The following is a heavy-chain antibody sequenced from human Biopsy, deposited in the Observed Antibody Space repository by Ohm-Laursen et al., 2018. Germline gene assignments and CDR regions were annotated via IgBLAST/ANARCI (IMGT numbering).Heavy chain of an antibody. CDR1: GYTFAGYY. CDR3: ARVPAYPSIDGYYGLDL. Sequence: SVKVSCKVSGYTFAGYYLHWVRQAPGHGLEWLGWINPNSGNANYAQSFQGRLTVTRDTSISIAYMELTSLTFVDTAIYYCARVPAYPSIDGYYGLDLWGQGTTVIVSS. J-gene: IGHJ6*02. D-gene: IGHD3-9*01. CDR2: INPNSGNA. V-gene: IGHV1-2*02.